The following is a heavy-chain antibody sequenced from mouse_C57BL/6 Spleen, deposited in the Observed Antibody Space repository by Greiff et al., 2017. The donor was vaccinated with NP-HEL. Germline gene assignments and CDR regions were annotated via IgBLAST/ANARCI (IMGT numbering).Heavy chain of an antibody. D-gene: IGHD3-3*01. V-gene: IGHV14-1*01. CDR1: GFNIKDYY. CDR3: TAWGWEYAMDY. J-gene: IGHJ4*01. Sequence: EVQLQQSGAELVRPGASVKLSCTASGFNIKDYYMHWVKQRPEQGLEWIGRIDPEDGDTEYAPKFQGKVTMTADTSSNTAYLQLSSLTSEDTAVYCCTAWGWEYAMDYWGQGTSVTVSS. CDR2: IDPEDGDT.